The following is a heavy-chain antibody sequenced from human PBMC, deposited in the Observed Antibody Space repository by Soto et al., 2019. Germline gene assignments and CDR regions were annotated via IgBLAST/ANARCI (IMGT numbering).Heavy chain of an antibody. V-gene: IGHV3-23*01. CDR3: AKATSGALQIHHFFGMDV. D-gene: IGHD4-17*01. Sequence: EVQLLESGGGLVQPGGSLRLSCAASGLTFSSYAMSWVRQAPGKGLEWVSSIRGSGESTYYADSVKGRFTISRDNSKNSLHLQMNSLKAEDTALYYCAKATSGALQIHHFFGMDVWGQGATVTVSS. J-gene: IGHJ6*02. CDR2: IRGSGEST. CDR1: GLTFSSYA.